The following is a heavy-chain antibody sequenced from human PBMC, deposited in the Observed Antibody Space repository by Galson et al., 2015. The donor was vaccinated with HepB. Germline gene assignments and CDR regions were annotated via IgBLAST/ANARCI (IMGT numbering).Heavy chain of an antibody. Sequence: LRLSCAVSGFPFSNYYMSWLRQAPGMGLEWVANINQDGSETHYVDSVRGRFTVSRDNAKKPLLLQMNTLGAEDTAVYYCARDTYGWGTPFDYWGQGTLVTVSS. V-gene: IGHV3-7*03. CDR3: ARDTYGWGTPFDY. CDR2: INQDGSET. J-gene: IGHJ4*02. D-gene: IGHD3-16*01. CDR1: GFPFSNYY.